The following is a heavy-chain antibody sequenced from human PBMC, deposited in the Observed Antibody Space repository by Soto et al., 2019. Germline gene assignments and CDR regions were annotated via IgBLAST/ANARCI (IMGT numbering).Heavy chain of an antibody. CDR2: IIPIFGTA. D-gene: IGHD4-17*01. CDR3: ARRTNPAYGDYVSDY. V-gene: IGHV1-69*13. CDR1: GGTFSIYA. Sequence: ASVKVSCKASGGTFSIYAISWVRQAPGQGLEWMGGIIPIFGTANYAQKFQGRVTITADESTSTAYMELSSLRSEDTAVYYCARRTNPAYGDYVSDYWGQGTLVTVAS. J-gene: IGHJ4*02.